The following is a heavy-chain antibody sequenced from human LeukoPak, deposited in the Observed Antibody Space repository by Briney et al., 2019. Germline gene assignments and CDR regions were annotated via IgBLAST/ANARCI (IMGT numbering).Heavy chain of an antibody. Sequence: PGGSLRLSCAASGFTFSSYDMNWVRQAPGKGLEWVSYISSSGSTIYYADSVKGRFTISRDNAKSSLYLQMNSLRAEDTAVYYCAREKMATIRDYYYYGMDVWGQGTTVTVSS. D-gene: IGHD5-24*01. CDR3: AREKMATIRDYYYYGMDV. CDR2: ISSSGSTI. V-gene: IGHV3-48*03. J-gene: IGHJ6*02. CDR1: GFTFSSYD.